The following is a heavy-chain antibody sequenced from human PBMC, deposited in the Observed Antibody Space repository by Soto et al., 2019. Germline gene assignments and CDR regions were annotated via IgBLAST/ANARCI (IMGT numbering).Heavy chain of an antibody. J-gene: IGHJ6*03. CDR3: ATNADFGVVPNSYYYYYYMDV. CDR2: INPNSGGT. D-gene: IGHD3-3*01. Sequence: GASVKVSCKASGYTFTGYYMHWVRQAPGQGLEWMGWINPNSGGTNYAQKFQGWVTMTRDTSISTAYMELSRLRSEDTAVYYCATNADFGVVPNSYYYYYYMDVWGKGTTVTVSS. V-gene: IGHV1-2*04. CDR1: GYTFTGYY.